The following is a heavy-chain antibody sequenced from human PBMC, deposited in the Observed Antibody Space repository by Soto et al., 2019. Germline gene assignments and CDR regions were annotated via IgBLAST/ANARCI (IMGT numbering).Heavy chain of an antibody. D-gene: IGHD5-12*01. V-gene: IGHV4-59*08. J-gene: IGHJ4*02. CDR2: IYYSGST. Sequence: QVQLQESGPGLVKPSETLSLTCTVSGGSISSYYWSWIRQPPGKGLEWIGYIYYSGSTNYNPSLKSRVTISVDTPKNQFSLKLSSVTAADTAVYYCARHTRYGGYFAFDYWGQGTLVTVSS. CDR3: ARHTRYGGYFAFDY. CDR1: GGSISSYY.